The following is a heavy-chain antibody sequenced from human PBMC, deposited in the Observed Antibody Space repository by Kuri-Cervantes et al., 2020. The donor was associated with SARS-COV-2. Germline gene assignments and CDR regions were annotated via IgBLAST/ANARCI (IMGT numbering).Heavy chain of an antibody. D-gene: IGHD5-18*01. CDR1: GGTFSSYA. CDR3: ATPERGYSYGGYFDY. CDR2: IIPIFGTA. J-gene: IGHJ4*02. Sequence: PVKVSCKASGGTFSSYAISWVRQAPGQGLEWMGGIIPIFGTANYAQKFQGRVTITADESTSTAYMELSSLRSEDTAVYYCATPERGYSYGGYFDYWGQGTLVTVSS. V-gene: IGHV1-69*13.